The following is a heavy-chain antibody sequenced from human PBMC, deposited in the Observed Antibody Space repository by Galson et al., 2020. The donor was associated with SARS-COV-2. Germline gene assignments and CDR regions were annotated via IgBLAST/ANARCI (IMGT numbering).Heavy chain of an antibody. CDR2: IYNSADT. CDR3: ARNPWLKKTVGCGWFDP. D-gene: IGHD1-26*01. CDR1: GGSINSGDYV. V-gene: IGHV4-30-4*01. J-gene: IGHJ5*02. Sequence: SETLSLTCTVSGGSINSGDYVWSWIRQPPGKGLEWIGYIYNSADTNYNPSLKSRVTISVDMSKNQFSLKLSSVTAADTAVYYCARNPWLKKTVGCGWFDPWGQGTLVTVSS.